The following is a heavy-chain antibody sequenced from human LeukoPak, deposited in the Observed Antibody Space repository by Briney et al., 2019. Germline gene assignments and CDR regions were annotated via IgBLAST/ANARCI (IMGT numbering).Heavy chain of an antibody. CDR2: INHSGST. CDR3: ARGWELDPFDY. V-gene: IGHV4-4*02. D-gene: IGHD4-23*01. J-gene: IGHJ4*02. Sequence: PSGTLSLTCAVSGGSISGSNWWSWVRQPPGQGLGWIGEINHSGSTNYNPSLKSRVSISVDKSRNQFSLKLSSLTAADTAVYYCARGWELDPFDYWGQGTLVTVSS. CDR1: GGSISGSNW.